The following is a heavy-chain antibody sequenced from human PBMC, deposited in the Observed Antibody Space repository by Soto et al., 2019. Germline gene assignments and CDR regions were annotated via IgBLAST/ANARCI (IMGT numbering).Heavy chain of an antibody. CDR3: ARGDYGTGGYPFPYFDY. CDR2: INPDSGAT. J-gene: IGHJ4*02. Sequence: HEHLVQSGAEVKRPGASLKVSCKAPGYSLTGYYIHWVRQAPGQGLEWMGWINPDSGATNYAQNFQGRVTLTSDTSISTASMDLTSLTSDDTAVYYCARGDYGTGGYPFPYFDYWGQGTLVIVSS. V-gene: IGHV1-2*02. CDR1: GYSLTGYY. D-gene: IGHD2-8*02.